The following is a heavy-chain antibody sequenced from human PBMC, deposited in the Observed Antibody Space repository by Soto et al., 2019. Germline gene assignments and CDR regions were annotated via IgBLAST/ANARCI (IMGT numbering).Heavy chain of an antibody. CDR1: AGSFSGYY. D-gene: IGHD3-10*01. CDR2: INHSGST. V-gene: IGHV4-34*01. Sequence: LXLACAVYAGSFSGYYWSWIRQPPVKGLEWIGEINHSGSTNYSPSLKSRVTISVDTSKNQFSLKLSSVTAADTAVYYCAREGGRATMVRGRYWYFDLWGRGTLVTVSS. J-gene: IGHJ2*01. CDR3: AREGGRATMVRGRYWYFDL.